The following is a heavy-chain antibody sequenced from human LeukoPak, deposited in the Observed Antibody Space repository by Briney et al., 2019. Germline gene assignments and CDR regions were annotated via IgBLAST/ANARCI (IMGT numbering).Heavy chain of an antibody. CDR2: ISNTGNTI. CDR3: AGGLGSGWRY. D-gene: IGHD6-19*01. Sequence: TGGSLRLSCTTYESAFSSYEMNWIRQAPGKGLEWVSYISNTGNTIYYTDSVKGRFTISRANAKNSLYLQMNSLRDEATALYYCAGGLGSGWRYWGQGTPVTVSS. J-gene: IGHJ4*02. CDR1: ESAFSSYE. V-gene: IGHV3-48*03.